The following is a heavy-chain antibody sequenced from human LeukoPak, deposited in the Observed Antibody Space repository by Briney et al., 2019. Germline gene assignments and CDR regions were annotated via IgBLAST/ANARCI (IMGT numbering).Heavy chain of an antibody. CDR3: ARDQGYDFWSGYQDY. D-gene: IGHD3-3*01. V-gene: IGHV3-48*04. CDR1: GFTFSSYS. J-gene: IGHJ4*02. Sequence: PGGSLRLSCAASGFTFSSYSMNWVRQAPGKGLEWVSYISSSSSTIYYADSVKGRFTISRDNAKNSLYLQMNSLRAEDTAVYYCARDQGYDFWSGYQDYWGQGTLVTVSS. CDR2: ISSSSSTI.